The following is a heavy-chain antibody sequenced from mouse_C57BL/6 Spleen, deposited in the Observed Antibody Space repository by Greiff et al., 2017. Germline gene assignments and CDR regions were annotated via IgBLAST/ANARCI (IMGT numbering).Heavy chain of an antibody. CDR2: IYPGGGDT. CDR3: ARSYDEAWFAY. V-gene: IGHV1-82*01. Sequence: QVQLQQSGPELVKPGASVKLSCKASGYAFSSSWMNWVKQRPGKGLEWIGRIYPGGGDTNYNGKFKGKATLTAAKSSSTAYMQLSSLTSEDSAVYFCARSYDEAWFAYWGQGTLVTVSA. J-gene: IGHJ3*01. D-gene: IGHD2-14*01. CDR1: GYAFSSSW.